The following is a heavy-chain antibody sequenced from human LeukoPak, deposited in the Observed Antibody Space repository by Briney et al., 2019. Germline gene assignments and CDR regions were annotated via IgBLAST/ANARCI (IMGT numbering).Heavy chain of an antibody. CDR2: IHYTGIN. Sequence: SETLSLTCTVSDGPISGYYWGWIRQAPGRGLEWIAYIHYTGINNYNPSLKSRAAISVDTSTNQFSLKLTSVTAADTAMYYCARHIPNSGRAFDLLGRCTLVTGSS. CDR3: ARHIPNSGRAFDL. CDR1: DGPISGYY. D-gene: IGHD3-10*01. J-gene: IGHJ2*01. V-gene: IGHV4-59*08.